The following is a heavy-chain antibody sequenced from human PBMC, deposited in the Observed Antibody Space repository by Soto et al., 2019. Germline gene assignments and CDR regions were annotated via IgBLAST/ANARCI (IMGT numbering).Heavy chain of an antibody. D-gene: IGHD2-15*01. CDR2: IYPGDSDT. CDR1: GYSFTSYW. CDR3: ARGEVYSSGGSCYSFDY. Sequence: GESLKISCKGSGYSFTSYWIGWVRQMPGKGLEWMGIIYPGDSDTRYSPSFQGQVTISADKSISTAYLQWSSLKASDTAMYYCARGEVYSSGGSCYSFDYWGQGTLVIVSS. V-gene: IGHV5-51*01. J-gene: IGHJ4*02.